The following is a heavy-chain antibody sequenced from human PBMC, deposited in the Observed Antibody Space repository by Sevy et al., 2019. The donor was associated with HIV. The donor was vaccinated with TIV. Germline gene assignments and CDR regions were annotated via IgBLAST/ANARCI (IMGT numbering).Heavy chain of an antibody. CDR2: IHLNSGGT. Sequence: ASVKVSCKASGYTFTGYYMYWVRQAPGQGREWMGWIHLNSGGTNYAQKLHGRDTMTRDTSSCTAYMELSRLRSHEKAVYYCARDMRFVEWIWGGMDVWGQGTTVTVSS. J-gene: IGHJ6*02. CDR1: GYTFTGYY. CDR3: ARDMRFVEWIWGGMDV. D-gene: IGHD3-3*01. V-gene: IGHV1-2*02.